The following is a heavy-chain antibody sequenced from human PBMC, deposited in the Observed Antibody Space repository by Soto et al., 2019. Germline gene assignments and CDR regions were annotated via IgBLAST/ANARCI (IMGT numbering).Heavy chain of an antibody. V-gene: IGHV3-23*01. J-gene: IGHJ6*02. Sequence: AGSLRLSFAASGFTFSTYPWCGFGRPPGGGLEWVSGISGSRNSKYYTDSVKGRFTISRDNTKNTVFLQMNSLRDEDTAVYYCVKPPVITASYYYYDMDVWGQGTTVTVSS. D-gene: IGHD4-4*01. CDR2: ISGSRNSK. CDR3: VKPPVITASYYYYDMDV. CDR1: GFTFSTYP.